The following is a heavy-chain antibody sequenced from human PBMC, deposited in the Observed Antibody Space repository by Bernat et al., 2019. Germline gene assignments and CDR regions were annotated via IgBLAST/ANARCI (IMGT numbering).Heavy chain of an antibody. V-gene: IGHV4-38-2*01. Sequence: QVQLQESGPGLVKPSETLSLTCAVSGYSISSGYYWGWIRRPPGKGLEWIGSIYHSGSTYYNPSLKSRVTISVDTSKNQFSLKLSSVTAADTAVYYCAGTTVTIATLRAYAFDIWGQGTMVTVSS. CDR3: AGTTVTIATLRAYAFDI. D-gene: IGHD4-17*01. J-gene: IGHJ3*02. CDR1: GYSISSGYY. CDR2: IYHSGST.